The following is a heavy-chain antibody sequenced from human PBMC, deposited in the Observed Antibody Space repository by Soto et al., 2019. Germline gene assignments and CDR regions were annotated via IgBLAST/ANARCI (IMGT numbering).Heavy chain of an antibody. Sequence: QVQLVQSGAEVKKPGSSVKVSCKASGGTFSSYTISWVRQAPGQGLEWMGRIIPILGIANYAQKLQGRVTITADKSTSRAYMELSSLRSEDTAVYYWASESADLRTRGSFDYWGQGTRVTVSA. CDR3: ASESADLRTRGSFDY. CDR2: IIPILGIA. CDR1: GGTFSSYT. V-gene: IGHV1-69*02. J-gene: IGHJ4*02. D-gene: IGHD3-10*01.